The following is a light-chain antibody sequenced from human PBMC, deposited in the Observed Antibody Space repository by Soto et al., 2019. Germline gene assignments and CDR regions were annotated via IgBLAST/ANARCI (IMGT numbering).Light chain of an antibody. CDR3: ATWDDSLSGPV. CDR1: SSNIGGNS. CDR2: RND. V-gene: IGLV1-47*01. J-gene: IGLJ3*02. Sequence: QSVMTQPPSVSAAPGQRVTISCSGSSSNIGGNSVSWYQQLPGTAPKLLIYRNDRRPSRVPDRFSGSKSGTSASLAISGLRPEDEADYYCATWDDSLSGPVFGGGTKLTV.